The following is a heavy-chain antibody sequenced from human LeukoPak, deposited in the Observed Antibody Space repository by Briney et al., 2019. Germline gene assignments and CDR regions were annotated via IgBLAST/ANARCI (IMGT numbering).Heavy chain of an antibody. J-gene: IGHJ4*02. CDR3: ATRYPYYDILTGYYPAPYFDY. Sequence: GGSLRLSCAASGFTFSNYWMHWVRQAPGKGLVWVSRIKGDGSHTIYADSVKGRFTISRDSAKNTLYLQMNSLRAEDTAVYYCATRYPYYDILTGYYPAPYFDYWGQGTLVTVSS. CDR1: GFTFSNYW. V-gene: IGHV3-74*01. CDR2: IKGDGSHT. D-gene: IGHD3-9*01.